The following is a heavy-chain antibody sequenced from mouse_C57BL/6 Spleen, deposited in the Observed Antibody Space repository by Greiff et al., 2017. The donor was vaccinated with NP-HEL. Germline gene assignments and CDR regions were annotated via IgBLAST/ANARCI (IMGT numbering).Heavy chain of an antibody. CDR1: GFSLTSYG. V-gene: IGHV2-2*01. J-gene: IGHJ4*01. CDR3: ARNRRGYAMDY. CDR2: IWSGGST. Sequence: VQLVESGPGLVQPSQSLSITCTVSGFSLTSYGVHWVRQSPGKGLEWLGVIWSGGSTDYNAAFISRLSISKDNSKIQVFFKMNSLQADDTAIYYCARNRRGYAMDYWGQGTSVTVSS.